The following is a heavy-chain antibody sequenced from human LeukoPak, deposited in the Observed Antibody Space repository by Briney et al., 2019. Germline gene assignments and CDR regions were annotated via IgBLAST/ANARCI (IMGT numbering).Heavy chain of an antibody. Sequence: SETLSLTCTVSGGSIGSYYWSWIRQPPGKGLEWIGYIYYSGSTNYNPSLKSRVTISVDTSKNQFSLKLSSVTAADTAVYYCASRGLYGGIDYWGQGTLVTVSS. V-gene: IGHV4-59*08. CDR3: ASRGLYGGIDY. J-gene: IGHJ4*02. CDR1: GGSIGSYY. D-gene: IGHD2-15*01. CDR2: IYYSGST.